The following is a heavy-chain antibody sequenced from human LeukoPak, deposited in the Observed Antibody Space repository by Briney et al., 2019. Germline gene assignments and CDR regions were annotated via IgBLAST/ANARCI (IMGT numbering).Heavy chain of an antibody. CDR1: GGSISYYY. Sequence: PSETLSLTCTVSGGSISYYYWSWIRQSPGKGLEWIGYIYYSGTTNYNPSLKSRVTISVDTSKNQFSLKLSSVTAADTAVYYCARDRWYGCYYGMDVWGQGTTVTVSS. CDR2: IYYSGTT. D-gene: IGHD6-13*01. CDR3: ARDRWYGCYYGMDV. V-gene: IGHV4-59*01. J-gene: IGHJ6*02.